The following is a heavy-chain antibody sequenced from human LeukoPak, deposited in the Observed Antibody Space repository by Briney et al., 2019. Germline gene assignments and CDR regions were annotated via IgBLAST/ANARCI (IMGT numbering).Heavy chain of an antibody. D-gene: IGHD6-19*01. J-gene: IGHJ4*02. Sequence: PGGSLRLSCAASGFTFDDYAMHWVRQAPGKGLEWVSGISWNSGSIGYADSVKGRFTISRDNAKNSLYLQMNSLRAEDTALYYCAKDIASSGWYHFFDYWGQGTLVTVSS. V-gene: IGHV3-9*01. CDR2: ISWNSGSI. CDR1: GFTFDDYA. CDR3: AKDIASSGWYHFFDY.